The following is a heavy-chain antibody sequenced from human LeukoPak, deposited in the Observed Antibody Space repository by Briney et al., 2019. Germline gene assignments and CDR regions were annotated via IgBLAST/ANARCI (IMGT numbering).Heavy chain of an antibody. Sequence: GGSLRLSCAAFGFTFDTYDINWVRQAPGKGLEWVSLINSSGSSKDYADSVQGRFSISRDNTKNLVYLQMNSLRVEDTALYYCAREGISGLDYWGQGTLVTVSS. D-gene: IGHD3/OR15-3a*01. CDR3: AREGISGLDY. CDR1: GFTFDTYD. CDR2: INSSGSSK. V-gene: IGHV3-48*03. J-gene: IGHJ4*02.